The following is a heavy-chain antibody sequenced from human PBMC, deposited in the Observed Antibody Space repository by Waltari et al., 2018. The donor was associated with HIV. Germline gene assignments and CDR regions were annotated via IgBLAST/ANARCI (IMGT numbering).Heavy chain of an antibody. V-gene: IGHV3-33*01. Sequence: QVQLVESGGGVVQPGRSLRLSCAASTFTFSSSGMHWVRQVPGKGLECVAVIWYDGSNKYYADSVKGRFTISRDNSKNTLYLQMNSLRAEDTAVYYCARGGLVGDAFDIWGQGTMVTVSS. CDR2: IWYDGSNK. CDR3: ARGGLVGDAFDI. CDR1: TFTFSSSG. J-gene: IGHJ3*02. D-gene: IGHD3-16*01.